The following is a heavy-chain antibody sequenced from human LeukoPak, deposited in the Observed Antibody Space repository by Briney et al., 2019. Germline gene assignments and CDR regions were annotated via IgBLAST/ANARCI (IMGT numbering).Heavy chain of an antibody. D-gene: IGHD3-22*01. CDR3: ARVRRDSSGYFVWFDP. V-gene: IGHV4-4*07. J-gene: IGHJ5*02. CDR2: IYTSGST. CDR1: GGSISSYY. Sequence: PSETLSLTCTVSGGSISSYYWSWIRQPAGKGLEWIGRIYTSGSTNYNPSLKSRVTISVDTSKNQFSLKLSSVTAADTAVYYCARVRRDSSGYFVWFDPWGQGTLVTVSS.